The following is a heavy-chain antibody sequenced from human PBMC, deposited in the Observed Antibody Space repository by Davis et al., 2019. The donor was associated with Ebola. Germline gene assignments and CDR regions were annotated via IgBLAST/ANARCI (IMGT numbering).Heavy chain of an antibody. D-gene: IGHD3-16*01. CDR1: DGSISSHY. CDR3: VRFGRGAY. J-gene: IGHJ4*02. CDR2: IYDSGRT. V-gene: IGHV4-59*11. Sequence: PSETLSLTCSFSDGSISSHYWNWIRQPPGKGLEWVGIIYDSGRTNYNPSLKSRVTISAATSKNQFSLNLRSVTAADTAVYYCVRFGRGAYWGQGTLVTVSS.